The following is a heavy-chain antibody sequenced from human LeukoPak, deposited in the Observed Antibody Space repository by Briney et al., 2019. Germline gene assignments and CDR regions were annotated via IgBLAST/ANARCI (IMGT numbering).Heavy chain of an antibody. CDR1: GFTFSSYS. CDR2: ISSSSSYI. CDR3: ASDSSGYAFDP. J-gene: IGHJ5*02. V-gene: IGHV3-21*01. Sequence: GGSLRLSCAASGFTFSSYSMNWVRQAPGKGLEWVSSISSSSSYIYYADSVKGRFTISRDNAKNSLYLQMNSLRAEDTAVYYCASDSSGYAFDPWGQGTLVTVSS. D-gene: IGHD5-12*01.